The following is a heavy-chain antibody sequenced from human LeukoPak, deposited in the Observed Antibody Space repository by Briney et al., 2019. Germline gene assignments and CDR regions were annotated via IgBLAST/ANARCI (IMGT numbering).Heavy chain of an antibody. CDR2: ISSSSSYI. CDR3: ARDKIVGATHFDY. Sequence: GGSLRLSCAASGFTFSSYSMNWVRQAPGKGLEWVSSISSSSSYIYYADSVKGRFTISRDNAKNSLYLQMNSLRVEDTAVHYCARDKIVGATHFDYWGQGTLVTVSS. V-gene: IGHV3-21*01. D-gene: IGHD1-26*01. CDR1: GFTFSSYS. J-gene: IGHJ4*02.